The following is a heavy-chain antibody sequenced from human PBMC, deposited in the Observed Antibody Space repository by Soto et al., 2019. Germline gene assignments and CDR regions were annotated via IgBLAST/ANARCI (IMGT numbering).Heavy chain of an antibody. D-gene: IGHD6-6*01. V-gene: IGHV4-30-2*06. CDR1: GGSVTIGRSS. CDR3: ARVPSRSRIAARLNWFDP. J-gene: IGHJ5*02. Sequence: SETLSLTCSVSGGSVTIGRSSWNWIRQSPGKGLEWIAYIYHSGSTYYNPSLRSRVTISVDRSENQFSLKLSSVTAADTAVYYCARVPSRSRIAARLNWFDPWGQGTPVTASS. CDR2: IYHSGST.